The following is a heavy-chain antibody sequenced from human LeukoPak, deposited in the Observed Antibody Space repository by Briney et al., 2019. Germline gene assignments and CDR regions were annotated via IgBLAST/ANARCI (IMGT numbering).Heavy chain of an antibody. CDR2: ISKTSNTR. CDR1: GFTFSSHS. CDR3: ARGRGYCSGGSCYFYYFDY. Sequence: GGSLRLSCAASGFTFSSHSMNWVRQAPGKGLEWVSYISKTSNTRDYADSVKGRFTISRDNSKNTLYLQMNSLRAEDTAVYYCARGRGYCSGGSCYFYYFDYWGQGTLVTVSS. V-gene: IGHV3-48*01. D-gene: IGHD2-15*01. J-gene: IGHJ4*02.